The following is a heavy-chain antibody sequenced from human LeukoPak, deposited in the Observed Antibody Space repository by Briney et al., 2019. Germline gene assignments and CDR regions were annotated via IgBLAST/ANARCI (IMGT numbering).Heavy chain of an antibody. CDR3: ASDIEAFDI. CDR2: IKRDGSEE. V-gene: IGHV3-7*01. Sequence: PGGSLRLSCAASGFTFSDYWMSWVRQAPGKGLEWVANIKRDGSEEYYVDSVKGRFTISRDNAKKSVSLQMNSLRAEDTAMYYCASDIEAFDIWGQGTMVTVFS. D-gene: IGHD3-16*02. CDR1: GFTFSDYW. J-gene: IGHJ3*02.